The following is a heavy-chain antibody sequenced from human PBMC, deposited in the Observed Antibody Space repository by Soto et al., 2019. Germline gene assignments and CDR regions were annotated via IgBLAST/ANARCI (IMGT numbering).Heavy chain of an antibody. CDR1: GFTFSDYY. D-gene: IGHD1-1*01. V-gene: IGHV3-11*03. CDR3: VISVDNYNLIED. CDR2: SSNSGSFT. Sequence: GASLTLSCAASGFTFSDYYMNCIRQAPGKGLEWIGYSSNSGSFTRYADSVKGRFSISRDNAKNSLFLQISSLRGEDTAIYYCVISVDNYNLIEDWGQGTTVAVSS. J-gene: IGHJ4*02.